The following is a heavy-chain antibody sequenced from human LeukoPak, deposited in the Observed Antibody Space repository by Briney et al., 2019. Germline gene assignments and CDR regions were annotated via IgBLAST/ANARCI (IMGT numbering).Heavy chain of an antibody. CDR2: IYYSGST. D-gene: IGHD3-10*01. CDR1: GGSISSGGYY. CDR3: ARDYYGSGSLPLFDP. Sequence: PPETLSLTCTVSGGSISSGGYYWSWIRQHPGKGLEWFGYIYYSGSTYYNPSLKSRVTISVDTSKNQFSLKLSSVTAADTAVYYCARDYYGSGSLPLFDPWGQGTLVTVSS. J-gene: IGHJ5*02. V-gene: IGHV4-31*03.